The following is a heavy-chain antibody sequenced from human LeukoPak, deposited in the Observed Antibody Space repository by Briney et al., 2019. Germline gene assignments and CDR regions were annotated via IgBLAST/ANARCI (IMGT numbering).Heavy chain of an antibody. CDR3: AKDLAHSSSHFFDY. V-gene: IGHV3-23*01. CDR1: GFTFTSYS. Sequence: GGSLRLSCAASGFTFTSYSMNWVRQAPGKGLEWVSTISGGGGSTYYADSVKGRFTISRDNSKNTLYLQVNSLRAEDTAVYYCAKDLAHSSSHFFDYWGQGTLVTVSS. CDR2: ISGGGGST. J-gene: IGHJ4*02. D-gene: IGHD6-13*01.